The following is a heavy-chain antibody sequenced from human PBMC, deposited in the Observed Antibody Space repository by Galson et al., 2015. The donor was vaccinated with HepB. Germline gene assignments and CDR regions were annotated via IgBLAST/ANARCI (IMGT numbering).Heavy chain of an antibody. J-gene: IGHJ6*02. Sequence: SVKVSCKASGYTFTSYYMHWVRQAPGQGLEWMGIINPSGGSTSYAQKFQGRVTMTRDTSTSTAYMELSSLRSEDTAVYYCARADFWQWPTYYSYGMDVWGQGTTVTVSS. CDR1: GYTFTSYY. V-gene: IGHV1-46*01. D-gene: IGHD6-19*01. CDR3: ARADFWQWPTYYSYGMDV. CDR2: INPSGGST.